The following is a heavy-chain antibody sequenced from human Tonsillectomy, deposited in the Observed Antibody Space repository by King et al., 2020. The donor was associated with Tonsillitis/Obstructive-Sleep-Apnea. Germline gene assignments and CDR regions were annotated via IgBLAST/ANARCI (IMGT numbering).Heavy chain of an antibody. CDR1: RFTFSSYA. J-gene: IGHJ3*02. Sequence: QLVQSGGGVVQPGRSLRLSCAASRFTFSSYAMHWVRQVPGKGLEGVAVISYDGGNKYYADSVKVRFTISSDNAKNTLYLQMNSLRAGDTAVYYCAREDGYCSGGSCHSKAFDIWGQGTMVTVSS. V-gene: IGHV3-30*01. CDR3: AREDGYCSGGSCHSKAFDI. D-gene: IGHD2-15*01. CDR2: ISYDGGNK.